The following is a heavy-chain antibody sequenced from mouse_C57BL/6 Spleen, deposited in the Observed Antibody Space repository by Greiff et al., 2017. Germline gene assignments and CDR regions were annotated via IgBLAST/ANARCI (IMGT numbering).Heavy chain of an antibody. D-gene: IGHD2-4*01. CDR3: ARGDYDEGGYFDY. CDR2: ISDGGSYT. V-gene: IGHV5-4*03. J-gene: IGHJ2*01. Sequence: EVKLMESGGGLVKPGGSLKLSCAASGFTFSSYAMSWVRQTPEKRLEWVATISDGGSYTYYPDNVKGRFTISRDNAKNNLYLQMSHLKSEDTAMYYCARGDYDEGGYFDYWGQGTTLTVSS. CDR1: GFTFSSYA.